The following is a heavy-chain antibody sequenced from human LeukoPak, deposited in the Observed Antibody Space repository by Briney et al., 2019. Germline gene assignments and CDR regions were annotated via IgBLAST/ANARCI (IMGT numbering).Heavy chain of an antibody. CDR3: ARLNVPYSSGPAFDY. D-gene: IGHD6-19*01. CDR2: IIPIFGTA. V-gene: IGHV1-69*13. CDR1: GGTFSSYA. J-gene: IGHJ4*02. Sequence: SVKVSCKASGGTFSSYAISWVRQAPGQGLEWMGGIIPIFGTANYAQKFQGRVTITADESTSTAYMELSSLRSEDTAVYYCARLNVPYSSGPAFDYWGQGTLVTVSS.